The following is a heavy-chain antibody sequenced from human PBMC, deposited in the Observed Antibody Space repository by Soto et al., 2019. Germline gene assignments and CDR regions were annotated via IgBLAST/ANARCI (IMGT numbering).Heavy chain of an antibody. CDR1: GGSISSYY. D-gene: IGHD6-19*01. CDR3: ARDRQVTASSGWYNSFGYYYYGMDV. V-gene: IGHV4-59*01. CDR2: IYYSGST. Sequence: SETLSLTCTVSGGSISSYYWSWIRQPPGKGLEWIGYIYYSGSTNYNPSLKSRVTISVDTSKNQFSLKLSSVTAADTAVYYCARDRQVTASSGWYNSFGYYYYGMDVWGQGATVTVSS. J-gene: IGHJ6*02.